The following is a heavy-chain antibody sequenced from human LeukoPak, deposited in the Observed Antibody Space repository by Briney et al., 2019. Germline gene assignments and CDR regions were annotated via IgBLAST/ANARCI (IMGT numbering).Heavy chain of an antibody. CDR2: ISDDSDSS. CDR1: GFNFSTYA. CDR3: AKDAWSPYCSGECFSAWFDP. V-gene: IGHV3-23*01. D-gene: IGHD2-21*01. J-gene: IGHJ5*02. Sequence: GGSLRLSCAASGFNFSTYAMSWVRQAPGKGLEWVSTISDDSDSSKYADSVKGRFTISRDNSKNMLYLQMKSLRAEDTAVYYCAKDAWSPYCSGECFSAWFDPWGQGTLVSVS.